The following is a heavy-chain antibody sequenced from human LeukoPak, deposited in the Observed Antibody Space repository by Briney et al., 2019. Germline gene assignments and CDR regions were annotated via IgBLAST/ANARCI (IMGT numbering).Heavy chain of an antibody. J-gene: IGHJ4*02. V-gene: IGHV3-30*02. CDR2: IQFDGSYK. CDR1: GFTFGSSA. D-gene: IGHD2-2*01. Sequence: GGSLRLSCAASGFTFGSSAMHWVRQAPGKGLECVAFIQFDGSYKHYSDSVKGRFTISRDDSKNTLYLEMNSLRPEDTAVYYCATHCSGTACHRDYWGQGTLVTVSS. CDR3: ATHCSGTACHRDY.